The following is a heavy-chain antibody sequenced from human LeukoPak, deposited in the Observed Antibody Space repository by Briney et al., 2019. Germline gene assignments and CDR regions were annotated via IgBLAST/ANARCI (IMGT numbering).Heavy chain of an antibody. Sequence: GGSLRLSCATSGFTFSDYHMSWIRQAPGKGLEWVSYISSSGSTIYYADSVKGRFTISRDNAKNSLYLQMNSLRAEDTAVYYCARSGVRDGYTRHYFDYWGLGTLVTVSS. D-gene: IGHD5-24*01. CDR3: ARSGVRDGYTRHYFDY. CDR1: GFTFSDYH. J-gene: IGHJ4*02. V-gene: IGHV3-11*04. CDR2: ISSSGSTI.